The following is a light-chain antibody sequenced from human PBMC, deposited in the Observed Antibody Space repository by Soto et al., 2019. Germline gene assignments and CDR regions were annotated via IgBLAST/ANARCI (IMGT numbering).Light chain of an antibody. Sequence: QSVLTQPASVSGSPGQSITISCTGTSGDVGGYDYVSWYQQHPGKVPKLIIYEVIKRPSGVSHRFSGSKSGNTASLTISGLQTEDEADYYCSSYTTSSALVFGGGTKSPS. J-gene: IGLJ2*01. V-gene: IGLV2-14*01. CDR1: SGDVGGYDY. CDR2: EVI. CDR3: SSYTTSSALV.